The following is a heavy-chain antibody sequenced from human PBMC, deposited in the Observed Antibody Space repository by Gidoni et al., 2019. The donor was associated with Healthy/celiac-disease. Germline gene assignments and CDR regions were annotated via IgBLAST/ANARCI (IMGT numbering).Heavy chain of an antibody. CDR2: VYYRGGT. V-gene: IGHV4-39*01. D-gene: IGHD4-4*01. J-gene: IGHJ4*02. CDR3: ASLDDYSNYGPDY. CDR1: GGSISSSSYY. Sequence: QLQLQESGPGLVKPSETLSLTCTVSGGSISSSSYYWGWIRQPPGKGLEWIGSVYYRGGTYYNPSLKSRVTISVDTSKNQFSLKLSSVTAADTAVYYCASLDDYSNYGPDYWGQGTLVTVSS.